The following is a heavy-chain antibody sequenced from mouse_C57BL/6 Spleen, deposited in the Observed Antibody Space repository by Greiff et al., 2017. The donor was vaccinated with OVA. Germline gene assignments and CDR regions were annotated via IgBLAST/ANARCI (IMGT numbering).Heavy chain of an antibody. D-gene: IGHD2-3*01. V-gene: IGHV2-5*01. CDR2: IWRGGST. CDR1: GFSLTSYG. Sequence: VKLQESGPGLVQPSQSLSITCTVSGFSLTSYGVHWVRQSPGKGLEWLGVIWRGGSTDYNAAFMSRLSITKDNSKSQVFFKMNSLQADDTAIYYCAKGGGYYLYAMDYWGQGTSVTVSS. J-gene: IGHJ4*01. CDR3: AKGGGYYLYAMDY.